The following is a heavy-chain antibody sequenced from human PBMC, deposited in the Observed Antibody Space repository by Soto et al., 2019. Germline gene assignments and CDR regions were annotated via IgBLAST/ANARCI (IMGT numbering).Heavy chain of an antibody. CDR2: INDRGSI. CDR3: ARESHDILTAPAWVWYFDL. J-gene: IGHJ2*01. V-gene: IGHV4-34*01. CDR1: GGSFSGYY. D-gene: IGHD3-9*01. Sequence: QVQLQQWGAGPLRPLETLSLTCGVSGGSFSGYYWAWIRQSPGKGLEWIGEINDRGSINYNPSLKSRVSISVDTSKNHYSLNLRSVTAADTAVYYCARESHDILTAPAWVWYFDLWGRGTLVTVSS.